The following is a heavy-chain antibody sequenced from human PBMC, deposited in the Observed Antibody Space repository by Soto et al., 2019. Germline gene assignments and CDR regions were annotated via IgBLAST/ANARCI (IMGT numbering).Heavy chain of an antibody. Sequence: GSSVKVSCKASGYTFTRYGISWVRQAPGQGLEWMGWISAYNGNTNYAQKLQGRVTMTTGTSTSTAYMELRSLRSDDTAVYYCASAAAARVAWYDYWGQGTLVTVSS. J-gene: IGHJ5*01. CDR2: ISAYNGNT. V-gene: IGHV1-18*01. D-gene: IGHD6-13*01. CDR1: GYTFTRYG. CDR3: ASAAAARVAWYDY.